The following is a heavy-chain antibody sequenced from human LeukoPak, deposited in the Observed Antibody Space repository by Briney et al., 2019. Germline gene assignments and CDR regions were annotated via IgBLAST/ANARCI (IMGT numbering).Heavy chain of an antibody. CDR2: INHSGTT. D-gene: IGHD1-26*01. J-gene: IGHJ4*02. CDR3: ARTQERDKIVDY. V-gene: IGHV4-34*01. Sequence: LETLSLTCAVYGGSLSGHFCSWIRQSPGKGLEWIGEINHSGTTNYNPSLKSRVTLSVDTSKNQFSLKLSSVTAADTAVYYCARTQERDKIVDYWGQGTLVTVSS. CDR1: GGSLSGHF.